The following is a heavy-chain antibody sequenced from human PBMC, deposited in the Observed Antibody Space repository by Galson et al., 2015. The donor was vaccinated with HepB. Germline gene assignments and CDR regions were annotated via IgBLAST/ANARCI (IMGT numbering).Heavy chain of an antibody. CDR2: IIPILGIA. J-gene: IGHJ4*02. Sequence: SVKVSCKASGGTFSSYAISWVRQAPGQGLEWMGGIIPILGIANYAQKFQGRVTITADKSTSTAYMELSSLRSEDTAVYYCATGVVVVVAATHMAPFDYWGQGTLVTVSS. V-gene: IGHV1-69*10. D-gene: IGHD2-15*01. CDR3: ATGVVVVVAATHMAPFDY. CDR1: GGTFSSYA.